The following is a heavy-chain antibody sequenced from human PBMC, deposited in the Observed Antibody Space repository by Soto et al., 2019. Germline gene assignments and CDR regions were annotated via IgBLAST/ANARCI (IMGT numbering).Heavy chain of an antibody. J-gene: IGHJ3*02. D-gene: IGHD3-22*01. CDR3: ARDLGYYDSSGDPDAFDI. CDR1: GYSFITYG. V-gene: IGHV1-18*01. Sequence: ASVQVSCKASGYSFITYGISWVRQAPGQGLEWMGWISAYNGNTNYAQKLQGRVTMTTDTSTSTAYMELRSLRSDDTAVYYCARDLGYYDSSGDPDAFDIWGQGTMVTVSS. CDR2: ISAYNGNT.